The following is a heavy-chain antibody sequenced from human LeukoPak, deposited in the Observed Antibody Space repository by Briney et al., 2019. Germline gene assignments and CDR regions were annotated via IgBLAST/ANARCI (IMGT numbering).Heavy chain of an antibody. D-gene: IGHD3-3*01. V-gene: IGHV3-66*02. CDR1: GFTVSSNY. CDR2: IYSGGST. CDR3: ARGEIWRGAFDI. J-gene: IGHJ3*02. Sequence: PGGSLRLSCAASGFTVSSNYMSWGRQAPGKGLELVSVIYSGGSTYYADSVKCRFTISRDNSKNTLYLQMNSLRAEDTAVYYCARGEIWRGAFDIWGQGTMVTVSS.